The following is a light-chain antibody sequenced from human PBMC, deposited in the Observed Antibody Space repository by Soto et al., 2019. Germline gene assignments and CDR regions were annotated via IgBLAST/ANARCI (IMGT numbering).Light chain of an antibody. CDR1: SSNIGRNY. CDR2: RNN. CDR3: ATWDDSLSAVV. V-gene: IGLV1-47*01. J-gene: IGLJ2*01. Sequence: QPVLTQPPSASGTPGQRVSISCSGSSSNIGRNYVYWYQQLPGTAPKLLIYRNNQRPSGVPDRFSGSKSGTSASLAISGLRSEDEADYYCATWDDSLSAVVFGGGTKLTVL.